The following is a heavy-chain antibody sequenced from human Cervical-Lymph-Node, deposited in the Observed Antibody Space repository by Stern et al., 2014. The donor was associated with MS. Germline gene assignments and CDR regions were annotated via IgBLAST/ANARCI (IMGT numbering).Heavy chain of an antibody. V-gene: IGHV3-7*01. CDR3: ARGRDYFGP. CDR2: IKQDGSEK. Sequence: DQLVESGGGLAQPGGSLRLSCAASGLSFSDYWMSWVRQAPGKGLEWVAYIKQDGSEKYYLDSVKARFTISRDNTKNSLSLQMNSLRAEDTAFYYCARGRDYFGPWGQGTLVTVSS. CDR1: GLSFSDYW. J-gene: IGHJ4*02.